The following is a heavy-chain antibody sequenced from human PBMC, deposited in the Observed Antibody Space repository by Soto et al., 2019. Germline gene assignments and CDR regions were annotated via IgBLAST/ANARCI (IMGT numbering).Heavy chain of an antibody. CDR1: GFTFSSYG. J-gene: IGHJ6*02. CDR3: AKDRGNVVVPGPVQSMDV. Sequence: GGSLRLSCAASGFTFSSYGMHWVRQAPGKGLEWVAVISYDGSNKYYADSVKSRFTVSRDNSKNTLYLQMNSLRAEDTAVYYCAKDRGNVVVPGPVQSMDVWGQGTTVTVSS. V-gene: IGHV3-30*18. D-gene: IGHD2-2*01. CDR2: ISYDGSNK.